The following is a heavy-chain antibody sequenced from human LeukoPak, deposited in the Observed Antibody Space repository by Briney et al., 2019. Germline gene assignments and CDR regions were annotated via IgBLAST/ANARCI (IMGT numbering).Heavy chain of an antibody. V-gene: IGHV4-34*01. CDR3: ASTARGNYYYFDS. CDR1: GGSFSGYY. J-gene: IGHJ4*02. Sequence: SETLSLTCAVYGGSFSGYYWSWIRQPPGKGLEWIGEINHSGSTNYNPPLKSRVTISVDTSRNQFSLKLSSVTAADTAVYYCASTARGNYYYFDSWGQGTLVTVSS. CDR2: INHSGST. D-gene: IGHD1-7*01.